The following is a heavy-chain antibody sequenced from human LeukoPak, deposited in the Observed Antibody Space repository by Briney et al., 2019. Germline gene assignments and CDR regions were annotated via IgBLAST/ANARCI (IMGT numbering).Heavy chain of an antibody. Sequence: PGGSLRLSCAASGFTFSSYSMNWVRQAPGKGLEWVSSISSSSSYIYYADSVKGRFTISRDNAKNSLYLQMNSLRAEDTAVYYCARDCSSTSSYNSWGQGTLVTVSS. CDR3: ARDCSSTSSYNS. V-gene: IGHV3-21*01. D-gene: IGHD2-2*02. CDR1: GFTFSSYS. CDR2: ISSSSSYI. J-gene: IGHJ4*02.